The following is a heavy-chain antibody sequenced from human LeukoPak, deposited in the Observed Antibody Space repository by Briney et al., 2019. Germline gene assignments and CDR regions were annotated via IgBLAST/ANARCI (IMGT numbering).Heavy chain of an antibody. V-gene: IGHV1-8*02. D-gene: IGHD6-19*01. J-gene: IGHJ4*02. CDR1: GYSFTNYD. CDR3: ASRHIGVTGTDY. CDR2: MNPKSGDT. Sequence: GASVKVSCKASGYSFTNYDINWVRQATGQGLEWMGWMNPKSGDTGYSQKFQGRVTMTRDTSISTAYMELSRLRSDDTAVYYCASRHIGVTGTDYWGQGTLVTVSS.